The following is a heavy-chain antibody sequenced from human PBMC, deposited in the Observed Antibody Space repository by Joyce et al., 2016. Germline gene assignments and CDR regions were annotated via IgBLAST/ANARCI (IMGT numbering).Heavy chain of an antibody. V-gene: IGHV3-33*01. J-gene: IGHJ4*02. Sequence: QVQLVESGGGVVQPGRSLRLSCAASGFNFSDYGLHWVRQAPGKGLEGVAVMWFDGFNKNYADSVRGRFTISRDNSKNTLYLQMNSLRAEDTAVYYCARAHFDYWGQGTLVTVSS. CDR1: GFNFSDYG. CDR3: ARAHFDY. CDR2: MWFDGFNK.